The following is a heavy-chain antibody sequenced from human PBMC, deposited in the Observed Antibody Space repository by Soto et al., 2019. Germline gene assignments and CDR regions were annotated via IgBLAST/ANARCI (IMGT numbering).Heavy chain of an antibody. CDR2: IIPILGIA. Sequence: QVQLVQSGAEVKKPGSSVKVSCKASGGTFSSYTISWVRQAPGQGLEWMGRIIPILGIANYAQKFQGRVTIXXDXSXXTAYMELSSLRSEDTAVYYCAWLWFGGDDKYYFDYWGQGTLVTVSS. CDR3: AWLWFGGDDKYYFDY. D-gene: IGHD3-10*01. V-gene: IGHV1-69*02. CDR1: GGTFSSYT. J-gene: IGHJ4*02.